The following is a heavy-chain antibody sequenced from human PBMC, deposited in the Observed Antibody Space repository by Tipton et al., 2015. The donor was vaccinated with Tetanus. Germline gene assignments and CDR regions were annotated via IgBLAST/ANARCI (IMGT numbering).Heavy chain of an antibody. V-gene: IGHV3-23*01. CDR1: GFTFSSYA. J-gene: IGHJ2*01. CDR3: AKDAQRRDGYNFQRSLICYFDL. D-gene: IGHD5-24*01. CDR2: ISGSGGST. Sequence: GSLRLSCAASGFTFSSYAMSWVRQAPGKGLEWVSAISGSGGSTYYADSGKGRFTISRDNSKNTLYLQMNGLRAEDTAVYYCAKDAQRRDGYNFQRSLICYFDLWGRGTLVTVSS.